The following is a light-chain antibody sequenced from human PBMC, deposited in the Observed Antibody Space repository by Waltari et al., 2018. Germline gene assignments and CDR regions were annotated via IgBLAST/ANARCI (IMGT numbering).Light chain of an antibody. Sequence: SYEVTQPPSVSVSTRQSATITCSGAKSGRTSVSWYQQKSGQSPVLVIYRDDKRPSGIPERFSGSNSGNTATLTISGTQPMDEADYYCQAWDSSAFVFGAGTKVTVL. CDR1: KSGRTS. J-gene: IGLJ1*01. V-gene: IGLV3-1*01. CDR2: RDD. CDR3: QAWDSSAFV.